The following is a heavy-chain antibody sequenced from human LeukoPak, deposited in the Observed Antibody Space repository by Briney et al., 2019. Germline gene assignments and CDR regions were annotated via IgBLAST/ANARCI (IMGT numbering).Heavy chain of an antibody. Sequence: GSLRLSCAASGFSFSDAWMNWVRQPPGKGLEWIGKINHSGSTNYRPSLKSRVTISIDASKNQFSLKLKSMTAADTAVYYCARGEGARDGYNYEGPFYFDYWGQGTLVTVSS. CDR3: ARGEGARDGYNYEGPFYFDY. D-gene: IGHD5-24*01. J-gene: IGHJ4*02. V-gene: IGHV4-34*01. CDR2: INHSGST. CDR1: GFSFSDAW.